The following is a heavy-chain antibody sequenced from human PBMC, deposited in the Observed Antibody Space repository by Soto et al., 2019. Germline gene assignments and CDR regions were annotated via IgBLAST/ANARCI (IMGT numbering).Heavy chain of an antibody. Sequence: GGSLRLSCAASGFTVSDNYMSWVRQAPGKGLEWVSLIYSGGSTYYADSVKGRFIISRDNSKNTVYLRMNSLRAEDTAVYYCERVLNNGSPQWGPGTLVTVSS. V-gene: IGHV3-66*01. CDR1: GFTVSDNY. CDR3: ERVLNNGSPQ. J-gene: IGHJ4*02. CDR2: IYSGGST. D-gene: IGHD1-26*01.